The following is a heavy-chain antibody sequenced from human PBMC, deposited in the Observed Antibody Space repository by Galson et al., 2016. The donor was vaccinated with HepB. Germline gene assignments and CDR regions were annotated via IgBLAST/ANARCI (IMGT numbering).Heavy chain of an antibody. V-gene: IGHV2-5*02. CDR3: ALYDKLIFLEYETDY. CDR2: IYWDDDK. J-gene: IGHJ4*02. D-gene: IGHD3-3*01. CDR1: GLSLSTSGVG. Sequence: PALVTPTQTLTLTCTFPGLSLSTSGVGVGWIRQPPGKALEWLALIYWDDDKRYSPSLKSRLTITKDTSKNQVVLTMTNMDPVDTATYYCALYDKLIFLEYETDYWGQGTLVTVSS.